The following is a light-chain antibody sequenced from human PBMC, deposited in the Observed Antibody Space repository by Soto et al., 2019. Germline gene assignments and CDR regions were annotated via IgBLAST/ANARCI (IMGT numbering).Light chain of an antibody. CDR2: DAS. J-gene: IGKJ1*01. CDR1: QSVSNF. CDR3: QQRSIWPPWT. Sequence: VCTQSPATLSLSPGERATLTCRASQSVSNFLAWYQHKPGQAPRLLIYDASIRAAGVPARFSGSGSGTDFSLTISSLEPEDFAIYYCQQRSIWPPWTFGQGTKVDIK. V-gene: IGKV3-11*01.